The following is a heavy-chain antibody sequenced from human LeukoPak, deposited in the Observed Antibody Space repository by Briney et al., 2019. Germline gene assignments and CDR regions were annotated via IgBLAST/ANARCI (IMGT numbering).Heavy chain of an antibody. CDR3: ARDPLCDFWSGYLCPLDY. J-gene: IGHJ4*02. D-gene: IGHD3-3*01. Sequence: SETLSLTCAVYGGSFSGYYWSWIRQPPGKGLEWIGEINHSGSTNYNPSLKSRVTISVDTSKNQFSLKLSSVTAADTAVYYCARDPLCDFWSGYLCPLDYWGQGTLVTVSS. V-gene: IGHV4-34*01. CDR2: INHSGST. CDR1: GGSFSGYY.